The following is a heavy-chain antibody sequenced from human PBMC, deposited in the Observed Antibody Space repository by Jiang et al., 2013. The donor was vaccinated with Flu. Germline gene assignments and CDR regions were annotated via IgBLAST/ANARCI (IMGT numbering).Heavy chain of an antibody. D-gene: IGHD1-26*01. J-gene: IGHJ4*02. CDR2: INSSGNSM. CDR1: GFTFSSFE. Sequence: GGLVQPGGSLRLSCAASGFTFSSFEMNWVRQAPGKGLEWVSYINSSGNSMYYADSVKGRFIISRDNAKNSLYLQMNSLRAEDTAVYYCARDFRPTLGVGATPNLPFDSWGQGTLVTVSS. V-gene: IGHV3-48*03. CDR3: ARDFRPTLGVGATPNLPFDS.